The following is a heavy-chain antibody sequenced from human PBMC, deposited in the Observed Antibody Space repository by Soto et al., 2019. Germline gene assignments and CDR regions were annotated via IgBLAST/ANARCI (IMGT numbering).Heavy chain of an antibody. D-gene: IGHD3-10*01. V-gene: IGHV3-11*01. CDR3: ARAEITMVRGNGMYV. J-gene: IGHJ6*02. CDR1: GFTLSDSH. Sequence: AVGALRLSFGASGFTLSDSHMSWGRQAPGKGVEWLSYISSSGGSRYYAASVKGRFTISRDNAKNSLYLQMNSLRAEETAVYYCARAEITMVRGNGMYVWGQGTTVTVSS. CDR2: ISSSGGSR.